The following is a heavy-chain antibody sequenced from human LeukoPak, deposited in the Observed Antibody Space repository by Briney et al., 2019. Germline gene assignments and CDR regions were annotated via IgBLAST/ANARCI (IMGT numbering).Heavy chain of an antibody. CDR3: AKTVDTAMAWTNYYYYGMDV. D-gene: IGHD5-18*01. CDR2: IRGSGGST. Sequence: GGSLRLSCAASGFTFSSYAMSWVRQAPGKGLEWVSAIRGSGGSTYYADSVKGRFTISRDNPKNTLYLQMNSLRAEDTAVYYCAKTVDTAMAWTNYYYYGMDVWGQGTTVTVSS. V-gene: IGHV3-23*01. CDR1: GFTFSSYA. J-gene: IGHJ6*02.